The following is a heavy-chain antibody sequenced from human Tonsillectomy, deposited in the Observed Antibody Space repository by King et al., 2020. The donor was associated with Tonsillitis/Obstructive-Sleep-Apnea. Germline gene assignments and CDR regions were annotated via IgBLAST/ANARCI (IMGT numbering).Heavy chain of an antibody. CDR1: GGSISSYY. CDR3: ARDSRGVRGVIIGRWFDP. D-gene: IGHD3-10*01. CDR2: IYTSGST. V-gene: IGHV4-4*07. Sequence: QLQESGPGLVKPSETLSLTCTVSGGSISSYYWSWIRQPAGKGLEWIGRIYTSGSTNYNPSLKSRVTMSVDTSKNQFSLKLSSVTAADTAVDYCARDSRGVRGVIIGRWFDPWGQGTLVTVSS. J-gene: IGHJ5*02.